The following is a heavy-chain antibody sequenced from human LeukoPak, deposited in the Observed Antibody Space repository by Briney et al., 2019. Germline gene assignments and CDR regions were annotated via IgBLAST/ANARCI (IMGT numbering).Heavy chain of an antibody. V-gene: IGHV3-7*01. CDR3: ARLSYCSSTSCYFAGYYYYYMDV. CDR2: IKQDGSEK. J-gene: IGHJ6*03. D-gene: IGHD2-2*01. Sequence: PGGSLRLSCAASGFTFSSYWMSWVRQAPGKGLEGVANIKQDGSEKYYVDSVKGRFTISRDNAKNSLYLQMNSLRAEDTAVYYCARLSYCSSTSCYFAGYYYYYMDVWGKGTTVTVSS. CDR1: GFTFSSYW.